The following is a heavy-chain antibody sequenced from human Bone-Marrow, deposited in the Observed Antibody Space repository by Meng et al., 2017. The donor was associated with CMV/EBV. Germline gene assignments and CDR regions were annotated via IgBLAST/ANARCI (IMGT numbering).Heavy chain of an antibody. Sequence: GESLKISCAASGFTFSTYEMNWVRQAPGKGLEWVSYITSSGRTMHYADSVKGRFTISRDNAKNLLYLQINSLRAEDTAVYYCAREDYGSGSLNFWGQGTLVTVSS. D-gene: IGHD3-10*01. CDR1: GFTFSTYE. J-gene: IGHJ4*02. CDR2: ITSSGRTM. CDR3: AREDYGSGSLNF. V-gene: IGHV3-48*03.